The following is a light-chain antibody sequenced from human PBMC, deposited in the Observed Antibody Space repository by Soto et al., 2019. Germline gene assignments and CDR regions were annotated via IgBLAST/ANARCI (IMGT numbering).Light chain of an antibody. CDR3: QQYNNWPPWT. V-gene: IGKV3-15*01. J-gene: IGKJ1*01. Sequence: IVKTQSPATLSVSPGERATLSCRASQSVSSNLAWYQQNPGQAPRLLIYGASTRATGIPARFSGSGSGTEFTLTISSLQSEDFAVYYCQQYNNWPPWTFGQGTKVEIK. CDR1: QSVSSN. CDR2: GAS.